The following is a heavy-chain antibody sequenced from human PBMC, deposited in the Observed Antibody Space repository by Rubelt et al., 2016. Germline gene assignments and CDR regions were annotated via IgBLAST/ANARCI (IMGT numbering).Heavy chain of an antibody. CDR1: GYSFTSYW. Sequence: PGESLKISCKDSGYSFTSYWIGWVRQMPGKGLEWMGIIYPGDSDTRYSPSFQGQVTISADKSISTAYLQWSSLKASDTAMYYCARRVIAVAGAGQIDYWGQGTLVTVSS. CDR3: ARRVIAVAGAGQIDY. J-gene: IGHJ4*02. D-gene: IGHD6-19*01. V-gene: IGHV5-51*01. CDR2: IYPGDSDT.